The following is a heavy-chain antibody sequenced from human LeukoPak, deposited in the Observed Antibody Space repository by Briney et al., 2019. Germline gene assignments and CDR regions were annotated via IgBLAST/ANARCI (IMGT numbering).Heavy chain of an antibody. CDR2: ISSSSAYI. J-gene: IGHJ4*02. CDR1: GFTFSSYS. V-gene: IGHV3-21*04. Sequence: GGSLRLSCAASGFTFSSYSMNWVRQAPGKGLEWVSSISSSSAYIYYADSLKGRFTISRDNAKNSLYLQMNSLSAEDTAVYYCARDLSWGSYTSWGQGTLVTVSS. D-gene: IGHD3-16*01. CDR3: ARDLSWGSYTS.